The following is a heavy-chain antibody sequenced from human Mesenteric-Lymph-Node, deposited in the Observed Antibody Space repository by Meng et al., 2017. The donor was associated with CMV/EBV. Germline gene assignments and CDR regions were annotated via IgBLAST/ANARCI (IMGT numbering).Heavy chain of an antibody. D-gene: IGHD3/OR15-3a*01. CDR1: GFTFSSYA. CDR3: ARSPYELIYTGWFDS. J-gene: IGHJ5*01. V-gene: IGHV3-23*01. CDR2: ISGSGGST. Sequence: GESLKISCAASGFTFSSYAMSWVRQAPGKGLEWVSAISGSGGSTYYADSVKGRFTISRDNSKNTLYLLANNLRAEDTAVYYCARSPYELIYTGWFDSWGQGTLVTVSS.